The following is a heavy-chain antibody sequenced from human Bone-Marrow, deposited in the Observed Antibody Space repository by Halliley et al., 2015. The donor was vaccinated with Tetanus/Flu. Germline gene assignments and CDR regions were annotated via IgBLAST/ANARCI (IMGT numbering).Heavy chain of an antibody. CDR2: IFYSGST. V-gene: IGHV4-31*03. CDR1: GGSISSGDYY. D-gene: IGHD2-21*02. Sequence: TLSLTCTVSGGSISSGDYYWSWIRQHPGKGLEWIGNIFYSGSTYYNPSLKSRLTISVDTSKNQFSLKLSSVTVADTAVYYCARAIVVLTADYFDYWGQGTLVTVSS. J-gene: IGHJ4*02. CDR3: ARAIVVLTADYFDY.